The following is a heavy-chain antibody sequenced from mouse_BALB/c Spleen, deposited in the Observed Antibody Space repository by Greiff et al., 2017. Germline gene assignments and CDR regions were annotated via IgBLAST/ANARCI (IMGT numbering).Heavy chain of an antibody. CDR1: GFTFSSYT. Sequence: DVMLVESGGGLVKPGGSLKLSCAASGFTFSSYTMSWVRQTPEKRLEWVATISSGGGNTYYPDSVKGRFTISRDNAKNNLYLQMSSLRSEDTALYYCARERDYYGSSYYFDYWGQGTTLTVSS. CDR2: ISSGGGNT. V-gene: IGHV5-9*03. CDR3: ARERDYYGSSYYFDY. J-gene: IGHJ2*01. D-gene: IGHD1-1*01.